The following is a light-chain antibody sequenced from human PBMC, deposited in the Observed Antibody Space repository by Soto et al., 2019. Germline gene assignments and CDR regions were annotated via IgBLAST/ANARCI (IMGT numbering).Light chain of an antibody. J-gene: IGKJ3*01. V-gene: IGKV1-12*01. Sequence: DIQMTQSPSSVSASVGDRVTITCRASRDIGTWLAWYQQIPGKAPKLLIFAASTLQNRVPSRFSGSGSGTDFTLTISGLQPEDFASYYCQQASVLPFTFGPGTKVDIK. CDR2: AAS. CDR3: QQASVLPFT. CDR1: RDIGTW.